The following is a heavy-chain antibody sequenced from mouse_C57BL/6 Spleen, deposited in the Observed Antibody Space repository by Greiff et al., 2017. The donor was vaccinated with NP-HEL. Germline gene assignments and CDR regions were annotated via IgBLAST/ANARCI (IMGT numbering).Heavy chain of an antibody. CDR1: GYTFTSYG. CDR3: ARDELFAY. Sequence: QVQLQQSGAELARPGASVKLSCKASGYTFTSYGISWVKQRTGQGLEWIGEIYPRSGNTYYNEKFKGKATLTADKSSSTAYMELRSLTSEDSAVYFCARDELFAYWGQGTLVTVSA. J-gene: IGHJ3*01. CDR2: IYPRSGNT. V-gene: IGHV1-81*01.